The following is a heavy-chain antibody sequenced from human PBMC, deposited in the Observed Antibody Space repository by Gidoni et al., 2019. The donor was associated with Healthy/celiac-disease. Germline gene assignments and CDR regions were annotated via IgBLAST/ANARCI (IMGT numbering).Heavy chain of an antibody. Sequence: QVQLQQWVAGLLKPSATLSLTCAVYGGSFSGYYSSWIPQPPGKGLGWIWEINHSGSTNYNPSLKSRVTISVDTSKNQFSLKLSSVTAADTAVYYCARGNVLLWFGELLPGDAFDIWGQGTMVTVSS. CDR3: ARGNVLLWFGELLPGDAFDI. CDR2: INHSGST. CDR1: GGSFSGYY. V-gene: IGHV4-34*01. J-gene: IGHJ3*02. D-gene: IGHD3-10*01.